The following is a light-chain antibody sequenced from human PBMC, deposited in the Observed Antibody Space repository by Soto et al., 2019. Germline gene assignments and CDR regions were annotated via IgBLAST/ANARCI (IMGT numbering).Light chain of an antibody. V-gene: IGLV2-14*01. J-gene: IGLJ2*01. CDR2: EVS. CDR1: SSDVGAYDY. Sequence: QSALTQPASVSGSPGQSITISCTGTSSDVGAYDYVSWYQHHPGKAPKLIIYEVSYRPSDISTRFSGSKSGNTASLTISGLQADDEADYYCSSHTRTRNLVFGGGTKVTVL. CDR3: SSHTRTRNLV.